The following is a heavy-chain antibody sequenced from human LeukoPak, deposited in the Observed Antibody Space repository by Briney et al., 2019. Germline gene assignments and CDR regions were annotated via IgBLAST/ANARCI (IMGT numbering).Heavy chain of an antibody. J-gene: IGHJ4*02. CDR1: GFTFSNYT. CDR2: ISSSSSYI. CDR3: ARSEGKGVVDY. V-gene: IGHV3-21*01. Sequence: GGSLRLSCAASGFTFSNYTMNWVRQAPGKGLEWVSSISSSSSYIHYADSVKGRFSISRDNAKNSLYLQMNSLRAEDTAVYYCARSEGKGVVDYWGQGTLVTVSS. D-gene: IGHD1-14*01.